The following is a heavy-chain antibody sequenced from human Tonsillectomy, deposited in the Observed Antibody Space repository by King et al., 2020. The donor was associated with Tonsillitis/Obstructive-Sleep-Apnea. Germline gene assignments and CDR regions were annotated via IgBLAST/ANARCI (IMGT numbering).Heavy chain of an antibody. D-gene: IGHD6-6*01. V-gene: IGHV4-39*01. Sequence: QLQESGPGLVKPSETLSLTCTVSGDSISSSTYYWGWIRQPPEKGLEWIGSIYYSGSTYYNPSLKSRVTISVDTSKNQFSLKVSSVTAADTAVYYCARLFASRLYWYFDLWGRGTLVTVSS. CDR1: GDSISSSTYY. CDR3: ARLFASRLYWYFDL. CDR2: IYYSGST. J-gene: IGHJ2*01.